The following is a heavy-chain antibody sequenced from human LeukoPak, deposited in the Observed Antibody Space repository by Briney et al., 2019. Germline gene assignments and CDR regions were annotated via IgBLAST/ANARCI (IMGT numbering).Heavy chain of an antibody. V-gene: IGHV4-4*07. D-gene: IGHD3-9*01. CDR2: IYTSGST. CDR3: ARSFDAATAQYYFDY. J-gene: IGHJ4*02. Sequence: SETLSLTCTVSGGSISSYYWSWIRQPAGKGLEWIWRIYTSGSTNYNPSLKSRVTMSVDTSKNQFSLKLSSVTAADTAVYYCARSFDAATAQYYFDYWGQGTLVTVSS. CDR1: GGSISSYY.